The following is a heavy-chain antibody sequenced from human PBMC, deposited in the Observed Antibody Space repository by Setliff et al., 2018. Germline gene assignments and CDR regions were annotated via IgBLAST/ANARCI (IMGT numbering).Heavy chain of an antibody. CDR2: IYATGGP. V-gene: IGHV4-4*07. CDR1: GDSFSSYS. J-gene: IGHJ6*03. Sequence: SETLSLTCGVSGDSFSSYSWNWIRQPAGRAPEWIGRIYATGGPSYNPSLKSRVIMSIDTSKNQFSLKLNSVTAADMAVYYCAREQWLDPPGYYYMDVWAKGTTVTVSS. CDR3: AREQWLDPPGYYYMDV. D-gene: IGHD6-19*01.